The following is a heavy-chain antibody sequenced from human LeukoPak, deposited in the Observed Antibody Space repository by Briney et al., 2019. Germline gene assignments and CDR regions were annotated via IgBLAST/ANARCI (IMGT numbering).Heavy chain of an antibody. J-gene: IGHJ4*02. D-gene: IGHD3-22*01. CDR1: GGTFSSYA. Sequence: SVKVSCKASGGTFSSYAIIWVRQAPGQGLEWVGRIIPIFGTANYAQEFQGRVTITRDESTSTAYLELSSLSSEDTAVYYCASRMYYYDSSGSWGIDYWGQGTLVTVSS. V-gene: IGHV1-69*05. CDR3: ASRMYYYDSSGSWGIDY. CDR2: IIPIFGTA.